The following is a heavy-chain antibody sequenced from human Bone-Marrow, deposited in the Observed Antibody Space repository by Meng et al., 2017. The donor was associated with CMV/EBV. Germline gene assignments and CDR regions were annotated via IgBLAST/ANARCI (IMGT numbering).Heavy chain of an antibody. J-gene: IGHJ6*02. CDR3: ARGPLGYYYGMDV. CDR1: GFTVSGNY. Sequence: GGSLRLSCAASGFTVSGNYMSWVRQAPGKGLEWVSVIYSGGSTYYADSVKGRFAISRDNSKNTLYLQMNSLRAEDTAVYYCARGPLGYYYGMDVWGQGTTVTVSS. CDR2: IYSGGST. V-gene: IGHV3-53*01.